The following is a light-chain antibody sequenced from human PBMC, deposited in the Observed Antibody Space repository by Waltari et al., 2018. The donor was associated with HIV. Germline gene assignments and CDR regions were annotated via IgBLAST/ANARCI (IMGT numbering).Light chain of an antibody. CDR2: GAS. CDR1: QSVTSSY. J-gene: IGKJ1*01. Sequence: EIVLTQSPGTLSLSPGESATLSCRASQSVTSSYLAWYQQKPGQAPRLLIYGASRRATGVPDRFSGSGSGTDFTLTISTLEPEDFAVYYCQQVANSRVTFGQGTRVEIK. CDR3: QQVANSRVT. V-gene: IGKV3-20*01.